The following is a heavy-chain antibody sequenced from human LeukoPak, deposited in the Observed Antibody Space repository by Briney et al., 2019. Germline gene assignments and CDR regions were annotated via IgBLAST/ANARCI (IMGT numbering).Heavy chain of an antibody. D-gene: IGHD2-21*01. Sequence: GGSLRLSCAASGFTFSIYAMSWVRQAPGKGLEWVSIIYDGGSTYYADSVKGRFSISRDSSKNTLFLQMNSLRAEDTAVYYCARDHNWHISYNYYYGMDVWGQGTTVTVSS. CDR1: GFTFSIYA. V-gene: IGHV3-66*01. J-gene: IGHJ6*02. CDR3: ARDHNWHISYNYYYGMDV. CDR2: IYDGGST.